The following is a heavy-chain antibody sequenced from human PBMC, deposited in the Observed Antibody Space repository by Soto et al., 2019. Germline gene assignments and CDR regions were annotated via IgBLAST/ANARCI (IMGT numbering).Heavy chain of an antibody. V-gene: IGHV1-2*02. Sequence: VKVSCKASGYTFTGYYMHWVRQAPGQGLEWMGWINPNSGGTNYAQKFQGRVTMTRDTSISTAYMELSRLRSDDTAVYYCARDPVLRYQNNWFDPWGQGTLVTVSS. CDR3: ARDPVLRYQNNWFDP. J-gene: IGHJ5*02. CDR1: GYTFTGYY. D-gene: IGHD3-9*01. CDR2: INPNSGGT.